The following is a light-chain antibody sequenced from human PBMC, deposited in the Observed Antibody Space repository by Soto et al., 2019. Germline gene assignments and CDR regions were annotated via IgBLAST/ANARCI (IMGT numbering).Light chain of an antibody. V-gene: IGKV3-15*01. J-gene: IGKJ4*01. CDR2: GAS. Sequence: EIVMTQSPSTLSVSPGERATLSCSASQSVNNNLAWYQQKPGQAPRLLIYGASARATGSPARFSGSESVTEFTLTISGLQSEDFAVYYCQQYNNWPLTFGRGTKVEIK. CDR1: QSVNNN. CDR3: QQYNNWPLT.